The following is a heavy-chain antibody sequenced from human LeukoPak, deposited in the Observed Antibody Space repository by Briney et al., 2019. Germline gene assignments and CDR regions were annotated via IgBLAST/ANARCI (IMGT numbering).Heavy chain of an antibody. D-gene: IGHD5-24*01. V-gene: IGHV5-51*01. CDR3: ARLEGDGWDQLDY. CDR1: GYSFSNYW. Sequence: GESLKISCKGSGYSFSNYWIAWVRQMSGKGLEWMGIIYPGGSDTRYSPSFQGQVTISVDKSISTAYLQWSSLKASDTAMYYCARLEGDGWDQLDYWGQGTLVTVSS. J-gene: IGHJ4*02. CDR2: IYPGGSDT.